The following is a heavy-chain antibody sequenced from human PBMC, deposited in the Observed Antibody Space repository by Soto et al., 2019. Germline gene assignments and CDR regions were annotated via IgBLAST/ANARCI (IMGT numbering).Heavy chain of an antibody. CDR1: GFSISDHY. Sequence: PVGSLRLSCAASGFSISDHYMSWIRQAPGKGLEWVSYSSNSGTFTKYADSVKGRFSISRDNAKNSLYLEINSLRGEDTAIYYCVRSGDNYNVLDYWGQGTPVTVSS. CDR2: SSNSGTFT. V-gene: IGHV3-11*03. D-gene: IGHD3-10*02. J-gene: IGHJ4*02. CDR3: VRSGDNYNVLDY.